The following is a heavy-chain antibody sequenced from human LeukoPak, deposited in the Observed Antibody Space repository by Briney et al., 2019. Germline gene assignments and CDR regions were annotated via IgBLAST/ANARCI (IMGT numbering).Heavy chain of an antibody. V-gene: IGHV1-2*02. CDR1: GYSFSGYY. D-gene: IGHD3-9*01. CDR2: INPKSGGT. CDR3: ARSPDILTGENFDY. J-gene: IGHJ4*02. Sequence: VASVKVSCKASGYSFSGYYMHWVRQAPGQGLDGMGWINPKSGGTNEAQKFHDRVTMTRDTSIRTAYMEVSRLRSDDTAVYYCARSPDILTGENFDYWGQGTLVTVSS.